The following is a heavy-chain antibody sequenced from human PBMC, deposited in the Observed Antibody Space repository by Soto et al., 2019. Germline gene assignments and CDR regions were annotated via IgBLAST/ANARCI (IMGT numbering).Heavy chain of an antibody. J-gene: IGHJ4*02. V-gene: IGHV3-30*18. Sequence: QVQLVESGGGVVQPGRSLRLSCEASGFTFSGYGMRWVRQAPGKGLEWVAVISYYGTNEYYEDSVKGRFTISRDNSKNTLYLQMNSLSIEDTAVYFCAKEDPRGRYSLDYWGQGSQVTVSA. CDR2: ISYYGTNE. D-gene: IGHD1-26*01. CDR3: AKEDPRGRYSLDY. CDR1: GFTFSGYG.